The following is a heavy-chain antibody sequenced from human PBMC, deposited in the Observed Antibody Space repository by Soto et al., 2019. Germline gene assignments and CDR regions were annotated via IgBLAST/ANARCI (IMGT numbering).Heavy chain of an antibody. CDR1: GYTFTGHY. CDR3: ARDFRTYSHGVDV. CDR2: INPSSGGT. J-gene: IGHJ6*02. Sequence: ASVKVSCKASGYTFTGHYMHWVRQAPGQGLEWMGWINPSSGGTEFAEKFQGRVTVTRDTSIRTVFLELNSLTSDDTGVYFCARDFRTYSHGVDVWGQGTAATVSS. D-gene: IGHD4-4*01. V-gene: IGHV1-2*02.